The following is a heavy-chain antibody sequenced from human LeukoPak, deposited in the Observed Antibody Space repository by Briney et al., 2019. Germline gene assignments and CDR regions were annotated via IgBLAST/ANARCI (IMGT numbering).Heavy chain of an antibody. V-gene: IGHV1-18*01. CDR2: ISGYNGNT. D-gene: IGHD3-22*01. J-gene: IGHJ3*02. CDR3: VRPDSSSWEQAFDI. Sequence: ASVKVSCKASGYTFTSYGISWVRQAPGQGLEWMGWISGYNGNTNYAQKLQGRVTMTTDTSTSTAYMELRSLRSDDTAVYYCVRPDSSSWEQAFDIWGQGIMVTVSS. CDR1: GYTFTSYG.